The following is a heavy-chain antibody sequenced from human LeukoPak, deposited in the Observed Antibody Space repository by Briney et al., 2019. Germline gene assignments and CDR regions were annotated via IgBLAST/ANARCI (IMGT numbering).Heavy chain of an antibody. CDR2: ISYDGSNK. D-gene: IGHD4-17*01. CDR1: GFTFSSYA. CDR3: ARDFYQGDYANYFDY. Sequence: GGSLRLSCAASGFTFSSYAMSWVRQAPGKGLEWVAVISYDGSNKYYADSVKGRFTISRDNSKNTLYLQMNSLRAEDTVVYYCARDFYQGDYANYFDYWGQGTLVTVSS. J-gene: IGHJ4*02. V-gene: IGHV3-30-3*01.